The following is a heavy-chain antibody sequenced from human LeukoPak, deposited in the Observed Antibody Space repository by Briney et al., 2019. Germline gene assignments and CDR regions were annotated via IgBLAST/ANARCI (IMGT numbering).Heavy chain of an antibody. J-gene: IGHJ6*02. CDR3: AKGRCSSTSCYVNYYGMDV. CDR2: ISGSGGST. V-gene: IGHV3-23*01. Sequence: GGSLRLSCAXXXFTFSSYAMSWVRQAPGKGLEWVSAISGSGGSTYYADSVKGRFTISRDNSKNTLYLQMNSLRSEDTAVYYCAKGRCSSTSCYVNYYGMDVWGQGTTVTVSS. D-gene: IGHD2-2*01. CDR1: XFTFSSYA.